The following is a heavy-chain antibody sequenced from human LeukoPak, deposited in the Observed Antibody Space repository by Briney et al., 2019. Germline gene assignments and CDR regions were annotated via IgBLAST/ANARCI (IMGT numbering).Heavy chain of an antibody. V-gene: IGHV1-2*02. CDR1: GYPFTGYY. Sequence: GASVKLSCRASGYPFTGYYMHWGRHAPGQGLGLMGWINTNSGGTNYAQKFQGRGTMTRDTSISTAYMELSRMRADDTAVYYWARDGVAVASFLFDYWGQGTLVTVSS. D-gene: IGHD6-19*01. J-gene: IGHJ4*02. CDR2: INTNSGGT. CDR3: ARDGVAVASFLFDY.